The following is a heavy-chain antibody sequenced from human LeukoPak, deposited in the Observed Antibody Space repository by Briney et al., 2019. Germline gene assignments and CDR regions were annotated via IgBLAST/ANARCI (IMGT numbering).Heavy chain of an antibody. V-gene: IGHV4-59*08. CDR2: IDYSGST. Sequence: PSETLSLTCTVSGGSISSYYWNWIRQPPGKGLEWIGYIDYSGSTNYNPSLKSRVTISVDTSKNQLSLKLSSVTAADTAVYYCARRNGYSLDAFDIWGEGTMVTVSS. CDR3: ARRNGYSLDAFDI. D-gene: IGHD5-24*01. CDR1: GGSISSYY. J-gene: IGHJ3*02.